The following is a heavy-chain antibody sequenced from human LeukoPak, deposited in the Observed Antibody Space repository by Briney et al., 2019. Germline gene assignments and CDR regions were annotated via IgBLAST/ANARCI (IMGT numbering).Heavy chain of an antibody. CDR3: AKENSSRDPVYFDY. J-gene: IGHJ4*02. CDR1: GFTFSSYG. D-gene: IGHD6-13*01. CDR2: ISYDGSNK. Sequence: GGSLRLSCAASGFTFSSYGMHWVRQAPGKGLEWVAVISYDGSNKYYADSVKGRFTISRDNSKNTLYLQMNSLRAEDTAVYYCAKENSSRDPVYFDYWGQGTLVTVSS. V-gene: IGHV3-30*18.